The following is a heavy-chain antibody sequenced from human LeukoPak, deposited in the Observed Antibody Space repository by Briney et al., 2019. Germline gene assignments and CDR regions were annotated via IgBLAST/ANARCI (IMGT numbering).Heavy chain of an antibody. D-gene: IGHD5-18*01. Sequence: ASVKVSCKASRYTFTSYGISWVRQAPGQGLEWMGWISAYNGNTNYAQKLQGRVTMTTDTSTSTAYLELRSLRSDDTAVYYCAREPLPHRYSYGRIDYWGQGTLVTVSS. CDR2: ISAYNGNT. J-gene: IGHJ4*02. V-gene: IGHV1-18*01. CDR3: AREPLPHRYSYGRIDY. CDR1: RYTFTSYG.